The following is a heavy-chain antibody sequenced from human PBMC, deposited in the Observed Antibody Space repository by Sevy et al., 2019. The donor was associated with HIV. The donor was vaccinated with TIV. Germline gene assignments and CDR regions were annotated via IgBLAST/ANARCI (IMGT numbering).Heavy chain of an antibody. V-gene: IGHV3-15*01. CDR1: GFTFSNVW. Sequence: GGSLRLSCAASGFTFSNVWMSWVRQAPGKGLQWVAHFKRKTDGGTTDYAAPVRGRFTISRDDSKNTLSLQMNGLKTADTAVYYCTTGGSLFQHWGQGTLVTVSS. D-gene: IGHD3-16*01. CDR2: FKRKTDGGTT. J-gene: IGHJ1*01. CDR3: TTGGSLFQH.